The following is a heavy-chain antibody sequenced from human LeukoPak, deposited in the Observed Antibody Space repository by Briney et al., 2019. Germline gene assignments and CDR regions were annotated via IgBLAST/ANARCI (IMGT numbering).Heavy chain of an antibody. CDR3: AKDIDWLAFED. Sequence: PGGSLRLSCAASGFTFSKAWMNWVRQTPGKGLEWVSSISSSSDHVYYADSVKGRFTISRDNSENTVYLQMNSLRVEDTAVYYCAKDIDWLAFEDWGQGTLVTVSS. CDR2: ISSSSDHV. CDR1: GFTFSKAW. V-gene: IGHV3-21*04. D-gene: IGHD6-19*01. J-gene: IGHJ4*02.